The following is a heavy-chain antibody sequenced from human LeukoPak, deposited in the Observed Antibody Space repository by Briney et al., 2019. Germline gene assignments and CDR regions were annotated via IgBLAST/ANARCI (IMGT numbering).Heavy chain of an antibody. Sequence: PGRSLRLSCAASGFTFSSYAMHWVRQAPGKGLEWVAVISYDASNKYYADSVKGRLTISRDNSKKTLYLQMNSLRAEDTAVYYCARDGEQWLVKGYYFDYWGQGTLVTVSS. CDR2: ISYDASNK. V-gene: IGHV3-30*04. CDR3: ARDGEQWLVKGYYFDY. D-gene: IGHD6-19*01. CDR1: GFTFSSYA. J-gene: IGHJ4*02.